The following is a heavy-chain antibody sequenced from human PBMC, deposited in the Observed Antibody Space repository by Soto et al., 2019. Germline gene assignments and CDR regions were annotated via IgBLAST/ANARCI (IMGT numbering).Heavy chain of an antibody. V-gene: IGHV3-15*01. D-gene: IGHD1-1*01. J-gene: IGHJ3*02. CDR3: TTLPIWYNWNDEAFDI. Sequence: GGSLRLSCAASGFTFSNAWMSWVRQAPGKGLEWVGRIKSKTDGGTTDYAAPVKGRFTISRDDSKNTLYLQMNSLKTEDTAVYYCTTLPIWYNWNDEAFDIWGQGTMVTVSS. CDR1: GFTFSNAW. CDR2: IKSKTDGGTT.